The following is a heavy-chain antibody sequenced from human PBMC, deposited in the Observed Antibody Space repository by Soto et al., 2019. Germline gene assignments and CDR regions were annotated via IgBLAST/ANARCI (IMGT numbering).Heavy chain of an antibody. CDR1: GGSISSGGYS. D-gene: IGHD6-13*01. CDR2: IYHSGST. V-gene: IGHV4-30-2*01. J-gene: IGHJ4*02. CDR3: KYFDS. Sequence: SETLSLTCAVSGGSISSGGYSWSWIRQPPGKGLEWIGYIYHSGSTYYNPSLKSRVTTAYMQLTSLSSDDTAVHFCARWSLTDLKYFDSWGQGTLVTVSS.